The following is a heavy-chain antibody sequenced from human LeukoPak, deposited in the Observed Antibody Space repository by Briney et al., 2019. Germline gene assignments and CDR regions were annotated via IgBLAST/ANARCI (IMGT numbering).Heavy chain of an antibody. Sequence: SETLSLTCTVSGGSISSSSYFWGWIRQPPGKGLEWIGSVYYSGSTYYNPSLKSRVTISVDTSKNQFSLKLSSVTAADTAVYYCARDSLMVYGDYYYYMDVWGKGTTVTVSS. CDR2: VYYSGST. CDR3: ARDSLMVYGDYYYYMDV. J-gene: IGHJ6*03. D-gene: IGHD3-10*01. CDR1: GGSISSSSYF. V-gene: IGHV4-39*07.